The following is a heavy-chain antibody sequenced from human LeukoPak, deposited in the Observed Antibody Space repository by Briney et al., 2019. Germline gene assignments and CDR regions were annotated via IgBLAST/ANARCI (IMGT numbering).Heavy chain of an antibody. J-gene: IGHJ6*03. CDR1: GGTFSSYA. CDR3: ARYYYDSSGYYYVLGYYYYMDV. CDR2: MNPNSGNT. Sequence: ASVKVSCKASGGTFSSYAISWVRQAPGQGLEWMGWMNPNSGNTGYAQKFQGRVTMTRNTSISTAYMELSSLRSEDTAVYYCARYYYDSSGYYYVLGYYYYMDVWGKGTTVTVSS. D-gene: IGHD3-22*01. V-gene: IGHV1-8*02.